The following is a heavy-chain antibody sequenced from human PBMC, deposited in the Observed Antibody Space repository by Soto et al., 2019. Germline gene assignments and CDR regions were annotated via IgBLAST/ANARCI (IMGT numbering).Heavy chain of an antibody. V-gene: IGHV3-74*01. J-gene: IGHJ4*02. CDR2: IDPYATGI. D-gene: IGHD1-1*01. Sequence: GGSLRLSCAASVFTFRSYWMHWVRQAPGKGLVWVSRIDPYATGISYADSVKGRFTISRDNADNTLYLQMNSLRAEDTAVYYCVRGGLETFACWGQGTLVTVSS. CDR1: VFTFRSYW. CDR3: VRGGLETFAC.